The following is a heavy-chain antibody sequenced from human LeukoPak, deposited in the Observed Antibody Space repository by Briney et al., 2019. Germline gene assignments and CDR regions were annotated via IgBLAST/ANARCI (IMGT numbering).Heavy chain of an antibody. CDR2: IFYTGST. J-gene: IGHJ4*02. CDR3: TRTYSSSSIDY. Sequence: PSETLSLTCTVSGGSISTYYWSWIRQPPGKRLEWLGYIFYTGSTNYNPSLKSRVTMSIDTSKNQFSLKLSSVTAADTAVYYCTRTYSSSSIDYWGQGALVTVSS. CDR1: GGSISTYY. D-gene: IGHD6-6*01. V-gene: IGHV4-59*01.